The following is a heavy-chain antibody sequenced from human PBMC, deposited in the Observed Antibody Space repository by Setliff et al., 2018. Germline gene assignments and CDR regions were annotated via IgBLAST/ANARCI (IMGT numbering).Heavy chain of an antibody. CDR1: GYTSTTNA. Sequence: ASVKVSCKASGYTSTTNALHWVRQAPGQRLEWMGWITAGFADTRYSQKFQGRVTITRDTSASTIYMQLTNLRSEDTAVYYCAGSVGGAPYYYGLGVWGQGTTVIVSS. V-gene: IGHV1-3*01. J-gene: IGHJ6*02. CDR2: ITAGFADT. D-gene: IGHD3-10*01. CDR3: AGSVGGAPYYYGLGV.